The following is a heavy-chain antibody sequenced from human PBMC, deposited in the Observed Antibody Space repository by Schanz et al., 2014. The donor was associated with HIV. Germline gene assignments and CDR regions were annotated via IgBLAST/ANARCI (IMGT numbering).Heavy chain of an antibody. CDR1: GFTFSNFW. Sequence: QVQLVESGGGVVQPGRSLRLSCAASGFTFSNFWMHWVRQAPGKGLVWVSVMYSDGTSHYEDSVKGRFTISRDNSKNRLFLQMNSLRAEDRALYYCAREGPTVTPGYYYGMDVWGQGTTVTVSS. CDR3: AREGPTVTPGYYYGMDV. D-gene: IGHD4-17*01. V-gene: IGHV3-NL1*01. CDR2: MYSDGTS. J-gene: IGHJ6*02.